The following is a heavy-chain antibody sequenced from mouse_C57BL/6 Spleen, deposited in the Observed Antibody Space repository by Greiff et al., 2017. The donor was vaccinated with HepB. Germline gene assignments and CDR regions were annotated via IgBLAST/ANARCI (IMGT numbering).Heavy chain of an antibody. Sequence: VQLQQPGAELVRPGSSVKLSCKASGYTFTSYWMDWVKQRPGQGLEWIGNIYPSDSETHYNQKFKDKATLTVDKSSSTAYMQLSSLTAEDSAVYYCARLDSSGYFYYFDYWGQGTTLTVSS. D-gene: IGHD3-2*02. J-gene: IGHJ2*01. CDR3: ARLDSSGYFYYFDY. V-gene: IGHV1-61*01. CDR2: IYPSDSET. CDR1: GYTFTSYW.